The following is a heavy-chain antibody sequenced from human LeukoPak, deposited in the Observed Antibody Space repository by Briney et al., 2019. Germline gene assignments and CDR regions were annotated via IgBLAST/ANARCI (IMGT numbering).Heavy chain of an antibody. CDR3: ARGGRYYDSSGYPDY. V-gene: IGHV4-61*02. J-gene: IGHJ4*02. Sequence: PSETLSLTCTVSGGSISSGSYYWSWIRQPGGKGLEWIGRIYTSGSTNYNPSLKSRVTISVDTSKNQFSLKLSSVTAADTAAYYCARGGRYYDSSGYPDYWGQGTLVTVSS. CDR2: IYTSGST. D-gene: IGHD3-22*01. CDR1: GGSISSGSYY.